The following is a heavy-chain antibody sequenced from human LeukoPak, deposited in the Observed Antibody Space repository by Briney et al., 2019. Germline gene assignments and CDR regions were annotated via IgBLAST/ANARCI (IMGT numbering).Heavy chain of an antibody. V-gene: IGHV3-23*01. Sequence: GGPLRLSCAAPEFTFRSYWIHWVRQAPGKGLEWVSSFSGSGGTTYYADSMKGRFTISRDNSRNTLYLQMNSLRAEDTAVYYCARHGGGGYYFLDYWGQGTLVTVSS. CDR1: EFTFRSYW. J-gene: IGHJ4*02. CDR2: FSGSGGTT. CDR3: ARHGGGGYYFLDY. D-gene: IGHD3-10*01.